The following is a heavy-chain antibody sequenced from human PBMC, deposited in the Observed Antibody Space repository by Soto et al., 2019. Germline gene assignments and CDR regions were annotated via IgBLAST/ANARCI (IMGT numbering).Heavy chain of an antibody. CDR1: GGSISNYS. V-gene: IGHV4-59*01. D-gene: IGHD6-19*01. J-gene: IGHJ5*02. CDR2: IYYSVST. CDR3: ARVPLAGAFWFDP. Sequence: LETLSLTCTISGGSISNYSWSWIRQPPGKGLEWIGYIYYSVSTNYNPSLKSRVTISVDTSKNQFSLKLSSVTAADTAVYYCARVPLAGAFWFDPWGQGTLVT.